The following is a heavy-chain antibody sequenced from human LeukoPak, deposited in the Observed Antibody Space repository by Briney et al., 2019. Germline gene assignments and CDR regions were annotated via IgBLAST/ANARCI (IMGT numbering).Heavy chain of an antibody. J-gene: IGHJ3*02. CDR2: ISAYNGNI. CDR1: GYTFTSYL. V-gene: IGHV1-18*01. CDR3: ARSPRYDSSGYAFDI. D-gene: IGHD3-22*01. Sequence: VASVNVTFQGSGYTFTSYLIGGVRQAPSREVEGMGWISAYNGNINYAQNLQGRFTITTHTHTSTAYMELRSLRSDDSAGYYWARSPRYDSSGYAFDIWGQGTMVTVSS.